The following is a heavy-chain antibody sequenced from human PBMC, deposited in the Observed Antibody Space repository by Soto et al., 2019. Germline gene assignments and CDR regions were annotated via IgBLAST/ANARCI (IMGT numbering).Heavy chain of an antibody. CDR2: ISSSSSTI. Sequence: EVQLVESGGGLVQPGGSLRLSCAASGFTFSSYSMNWVRQAPGKGLEWVSYISSSSSTIYYADSVKGRFTISRDNAKNSLYLQMNSLRDEDTAVYYCARDITFFGVVPRGGYGMDVWGQGTTVTVSS. D-gene: IGHD3-3*01. CDR3: ARDITFFGVVPRGGYGMDV. J-gene: IGHJ6*02. V-gene: IGHV3-48*02. CDR1: GFTFSSYS.